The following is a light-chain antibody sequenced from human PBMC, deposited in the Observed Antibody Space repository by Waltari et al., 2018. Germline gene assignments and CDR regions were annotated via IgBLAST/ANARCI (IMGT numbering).Light chain of an antibody. J-gene: IGKJ4*01. Sequence: DIQMTQSPSSLSASVVDRVTITCRASQGISSCLAWYQQKPGKAPELLIYAASSFQSGVPSRFSGSGSGTDFTLTISSLQPEDFVTYYCQQAYSFPLTFGGGTKVEIK. CDR1: QGISSC. CDR2: AAS. CDR3: QQAYSFPLT. V-gene: IGKV1-12*01.